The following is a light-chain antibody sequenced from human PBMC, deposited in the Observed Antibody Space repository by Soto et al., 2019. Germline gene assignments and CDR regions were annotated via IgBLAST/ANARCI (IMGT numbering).Light chain of an antibody. CDR2: GAS. CDR1: QSVSSN. CDR3: QQYNNWPPLT. V-gene: IGKV3-15*01. J-gene: IGKJ4*01. Sequence: EIVMTQSPATLSVSSGERATLSCRASQSVSSNLAWYQQKPGQAPRLLIYGASTRATGIPARFSGSGSGTEFTLTISSLQSEDFAVYYCQQYNNWPPLTFGGRKKVKIK.